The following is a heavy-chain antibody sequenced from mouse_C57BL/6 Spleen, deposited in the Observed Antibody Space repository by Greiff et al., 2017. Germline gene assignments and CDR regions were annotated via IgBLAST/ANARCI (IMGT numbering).Heavy chain of an antibody. CDR1: GYAFSSSW. V-gene: IGHV1-82*01. J-gene: IGHJ4*01. Sequence: VKLMESGPELVRPGASVKISCKASGYAFSSSWMNWVKQRPGKGLEWIGRIYPGDGDTNYNGKFKGKATLTADKSSSTAYMQISSLTSEDSAVYVCARNGWYDAMDYWGQGTSVTVSS. CDR3: ARNGWYDAMDY. CDR2: IYPGDGDT. D-gene: IGHD1-1*02.